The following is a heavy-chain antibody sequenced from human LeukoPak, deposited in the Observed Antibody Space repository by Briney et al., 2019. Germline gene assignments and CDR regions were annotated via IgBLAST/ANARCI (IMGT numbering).Heavy chain of an antibody. V-gene: IGHV3-7*03. CDR1: GFSFSAFW. Sequence: GGSLRLSCAPSGFSFSAFWMSWVRQGPGKGLEWVATINPDGSQQYSVDSVRGRFTLSRDNAKNSLYLQMNSLSADDTAVYYCVRLFGGVTTFDYWGQGTLVTVSS. D-gene: IGHD4-17*01. CDR3: VRLFGGVTTFDY. J-gene: IGHJ4*02. CDR2: INPDGSQQ.